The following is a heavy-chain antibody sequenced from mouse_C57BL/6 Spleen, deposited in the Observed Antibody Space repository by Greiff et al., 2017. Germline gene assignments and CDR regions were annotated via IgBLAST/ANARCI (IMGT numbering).Heavy chain of an antibody. CDR2: INPSSGYT. Sequence: VKLQESGAELAKPGASVKLSCKASGYTFTSYWMHWVKQRPGQGLEWIGYINPSSGYTKYNQKFKDKATLTADKSSSTAYMQLSSLTYEDSAVYYCVFYYYGSSWNFDYWGQGTTLTVSS. J-gene: IGHJ2*01. V-gene: IGHV1-7*01. D-gene: IGHD1-1*01. CDR1: GYTFTSYW. CDR3: VFYYYGSSWNFDY.